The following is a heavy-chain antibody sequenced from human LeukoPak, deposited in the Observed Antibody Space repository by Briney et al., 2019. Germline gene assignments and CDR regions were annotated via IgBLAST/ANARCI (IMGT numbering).Heavy chain of an antibody. D-gene: IGHD5-24*01. V-gene: IGHV4-59*01. CDR3: ASTSGRRLQSSAFDI. Sequence: SETLSLTCNVSGASISSYYWSWIRQPAGKGLEWIGYIYYSGSTNYNPSLKSRVTISVDTSKNQFSLKLSSVTAADTAVYYCASTSGRRLQSSAFDIWGQGTMVTVSS. J-gene: IGHJ3*02. CDR2: IYYSGST. CDR1: GASISSYY.